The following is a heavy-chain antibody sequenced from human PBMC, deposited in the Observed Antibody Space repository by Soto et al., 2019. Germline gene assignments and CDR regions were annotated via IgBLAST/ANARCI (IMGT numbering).Heavy chain of an antibody. Sequence: EVQLLESGGGLVQPGGSLRLSCVASGFTFTTYTMNWVRQAPGKGLEWDSTVSGSGAGTHYADYVKGRFTISRDNSKNTLNLQMTILIVEDTAVYYCAKGTCTNGVCSFDSWGQGTLVTVSS. D-gene: IGHD2-8*01. V-gene: IGHV3-23*01. J-gene: IGHJ4*02. CDR1: GFTFTTYT. CDR2: VSGSGAGT. CDR3: AKGTCTNGVCSFDS.